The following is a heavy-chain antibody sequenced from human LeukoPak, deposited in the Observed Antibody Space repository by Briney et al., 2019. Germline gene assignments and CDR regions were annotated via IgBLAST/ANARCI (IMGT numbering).Heavy chain of an antibody. CDR2: IRSEADGGTS. D-gene: IGHD3-16*01. CDR3: SVYYALHY. J-gene: IGHJ4*02. CDR1: GFTFGDHA. Sequence: PGGSLRLSCIGSGFTFGDHAMTWVRQAPGRGLEWVGRIRSEADGGTSDYAAPVKGRFTFSRDDSKNTLYLQMNSLKTEDSAVYYCSVYYALHYWGQGTLVTVSS. V-gene: IGHV3-15*01.